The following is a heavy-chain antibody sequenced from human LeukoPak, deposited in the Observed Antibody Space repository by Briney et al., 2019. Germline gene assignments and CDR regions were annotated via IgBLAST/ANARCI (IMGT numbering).Heavy chain of an antibody. Sequence: SETLSLTCTVSGGSISSGSYYWSWIRQPAGKGLEWIGRIFTSGSTIYNPSLKSRVTISVDTSKNQFSLNLSSVTAADTAVYYCARKLALWGAFDIWAKGQWSPSLQ. CDR1: GGSISSGSYY. CDR3: ARKLALWGAFDI. V-gene: IGHV4-61*02. D-gene: IGHD2-21*01. J-gene: IGHJ3*02. CDR2: IFTSGST.